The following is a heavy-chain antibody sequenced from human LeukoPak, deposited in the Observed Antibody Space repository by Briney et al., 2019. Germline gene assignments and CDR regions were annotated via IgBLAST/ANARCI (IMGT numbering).Heavy chain of an antibody. V-gene: IGHV4-31*03. D-gene: IGHD2-15*01. J-gene: IGHJ3*02. CDR3: ARDSPYCSGGSCLRDAFDI. Sequence: SQTLSLTCTVSGGSISSGGYSWSWIRQHPGKGLEWIGYIYYSGSTYYNPSLKSRVTISVDTSKNQFSLKLSSVTAADTAVYYCARDSPYCSGGSCLRDAFDIWGQGTMVTVSS. CDR1: GGSISSGGYS. CDR2: IYYSGST.